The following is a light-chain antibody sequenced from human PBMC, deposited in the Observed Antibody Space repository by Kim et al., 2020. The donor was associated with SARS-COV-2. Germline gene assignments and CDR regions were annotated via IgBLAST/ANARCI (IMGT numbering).Light chain of an antibody. J-gene: IGLJ3*02. CDR2: LNNDGSH. CDR3: QTWGPGIRV. Sequence: QPVLTQSPSASASLGASVKLTCTLSSGHNYYAIAWHQQQPEKGLRFLMILNNDGSHSKVDGIPDRFSVSSSGAERYLIISSLNSEDEADYYCQTWGPGIRVFGGGTQLYVL. V-gene: IGLV4-69*01. CDR1: SGHNYYA.